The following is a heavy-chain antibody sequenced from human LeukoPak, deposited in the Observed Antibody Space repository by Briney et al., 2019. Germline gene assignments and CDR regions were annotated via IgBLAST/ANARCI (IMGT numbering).Heavy chain of an antibody. CDR2: ISYDGSNK. Sequence: PGGSLRLSCAASGFTFSSYGMHWVRQAPGKGLEWVAVISYDGSNKYYADSVKGRFTISRDNSKNTLYLQMNSLRAEDTAVYYCARDASARPVHYYYYYMDVWGKGTTVTVSS. J-gene: IGHJ6*03. CDR3: ARDASARPVHYYYYYMDV. V-gene: IGHV3-30*19. CDR1: GFTFSSYG. D-gene: IGHD6-6*01.